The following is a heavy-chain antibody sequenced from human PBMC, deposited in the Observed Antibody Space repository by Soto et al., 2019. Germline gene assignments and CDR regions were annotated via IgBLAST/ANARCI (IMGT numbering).Heavy chain of an antibody. V-gene: IGHV3-30-3*01. Sequence: GGSLRLSCAASGFTFRNYPMNWVRQAPDKGLQWVAVISYDGSNRDYADSVRGRFTISRDNSKNTLYLQMNSLRPEDTAVYYCAQLLGGSYAFEIWGQGTMVTVSS. D-gene: IGHD1-26*01. CDR3: AQLLGGSYAFEI. J-gene: IGHJ3*02. CDR2: ISYDGSNR. CDR1: GFTFRNYP.